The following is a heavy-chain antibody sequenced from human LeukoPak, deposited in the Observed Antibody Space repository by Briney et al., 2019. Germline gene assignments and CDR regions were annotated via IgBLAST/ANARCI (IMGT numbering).Heavy chain of an antibody. CDR2: ISAYNGNT. Sequence: GASVTVSCKASGYTFTSYGISWVRQAPGQGLEWMGWISAYNGNTNYAQKLQGRVTMTTDTSTSTAYMELRSLRSDDTAVYYCARQRGSTSWSSYYYYMDVWGKGTTVTVSS. CDR3: ARQRGSTSWSSYYYYMDV. CDR1: GYTFTSYG. V-gene: IGHV1-18*01. D-gene: IGHD2-2*01. J-gene: IGHJ6*03.